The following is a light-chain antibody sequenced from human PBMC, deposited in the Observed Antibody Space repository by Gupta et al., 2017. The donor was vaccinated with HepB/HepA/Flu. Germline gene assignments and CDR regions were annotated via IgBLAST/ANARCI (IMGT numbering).Light chain of an antibody. J-gene: IGKJ4*01. CDR1: QSVLYRSLNENC. Sequence: DIVMTQSPDSLAVSLGERATMNCKSSQSVLYRSLNENCLAWYQQKPGQPPKLLIYWASTRESGVPDRFSGSGSGTDFTLTITSLQAEDVAVYYCQQYYTTPLTFGGGTKVEIK. CDR2: WAS. V-gene: IGKV4-1*01. CDR3: QQYYTTPLT.